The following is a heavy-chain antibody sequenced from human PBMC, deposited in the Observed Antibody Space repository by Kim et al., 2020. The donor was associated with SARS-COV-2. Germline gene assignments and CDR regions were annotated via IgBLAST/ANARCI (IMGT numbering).Heavy chain of an antibody. D-gene: IGHD2-21*01. Sequence: GGSLRLSCAASGFTFINYAMNWVRQAPGKGLEWVSHISILSSTIYYADSVKGRFTISRDNAKNSLYLQMNSLRDEDTAVYYCARDRNSQNWFDPWGQGTL. CDR1: GFTFINYA. J-gene: IGHJ5*02. CDR3: ARDRNSQNWFDP. V-gene: IGHV3-48*02. CDR2: ISILSSTI.